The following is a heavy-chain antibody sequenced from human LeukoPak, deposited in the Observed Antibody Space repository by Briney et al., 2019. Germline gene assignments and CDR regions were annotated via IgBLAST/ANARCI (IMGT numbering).Heavy chain of an antibody. CDR3: AKEFALSTNSVPYIWFDT. CDR2: ITGSGDST. D-gene: IGHD2-8*01. Sequence: GGSLRLSCAASGFTFRSYAMNWVRQAPGKGLECVSTITGSGDSTYYADSMKGRFTISRDNSENTLYLQMNSLRAEDTAIYYCAKEFALSTNSVPYIWFDTWGQGTLVTVSS. J-gene: IGHJ5*02. CDR1: GFTFRSYA. V-gene: IGHV3-23*01.